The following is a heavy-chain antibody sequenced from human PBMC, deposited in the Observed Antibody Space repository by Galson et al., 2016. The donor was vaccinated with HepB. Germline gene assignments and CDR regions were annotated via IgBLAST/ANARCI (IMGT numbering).Heavy chain of an antibody. CDR3: ARAGYYDQTYIFDI. J-gene: IGHJ3*02. D-gene: IGHD3-22*01. V-gene: IGHV1-69*13. CDR1: GGTFSSYG. CDR2: IIPIFGTV. Sequence: SVKVSCKASGGTFSSYGISWVRQAPGQGLEWMGGIIPIFGTVDYAQKFQGRVTIAADASTSTAYMHLSSQRFEDTAVYYCARAGYYDQTYIFDIWGQGTMVTVSS.